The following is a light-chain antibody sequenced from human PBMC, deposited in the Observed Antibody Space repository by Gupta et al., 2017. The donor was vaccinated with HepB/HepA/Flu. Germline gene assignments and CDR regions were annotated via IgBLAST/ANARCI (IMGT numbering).Light chain of an antibody. CDR1: SSDVGGYNF. V-gene: IGLV2-14*03. Sequence: QSALTQPASVSGSPGQSITISCTGTSSDVGGYNFVSWYQQHPGKAPKLMIYDVSNRPSGVSNRFSGSKSGNTASLTISVLQADDEADYSCSSYTSSSTLVFGGGTKLTVL. J-gene: IGLJ2*01. CDR3: SSYTSSSTLV. CDR2: DVS.